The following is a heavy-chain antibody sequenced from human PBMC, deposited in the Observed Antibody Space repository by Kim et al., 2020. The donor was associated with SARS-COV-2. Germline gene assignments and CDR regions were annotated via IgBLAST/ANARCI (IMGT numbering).Heavy chain of an antibody. J-gene: IGHJ4*02. CDR3: ARVQPGYSSSWYGGAPSTSYYFAY. V-gene: IGHV3-53*01. D-gene: IGHD6-13*01. Sequence: GGSLRLSCAASGFTVSSNYMSWVRQAPGKGLEWVSVIYSGGSTYYADSVKGRFTISRDNSKNTLYLQMNSLRAEDTAVYYCARVQPGYSSSWYGGAPSTSYYFAYWGQGTLVTVSS. CDR1: GFTVSSNY. CDR2: IYSGGST.